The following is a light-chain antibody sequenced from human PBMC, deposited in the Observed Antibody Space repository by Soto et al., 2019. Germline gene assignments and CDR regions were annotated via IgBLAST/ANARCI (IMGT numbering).Light chain of an antibody. J-gene: IGLJ2*01. CDR2: DVT. CDR3: CSCAGV. V-gene: IGLV2-11*01. Sequence: QSALTQPRSVSGSPGQSVAISCAGTSSDVGRYNYVSWYQQYPGKAPKLIIYDVTKRPSGVPDRFSGSKSGNTASLTISGLQEEDEADYSCCSCAGVFGGGTKLTVL. CDR1: SSDVGRYNY.